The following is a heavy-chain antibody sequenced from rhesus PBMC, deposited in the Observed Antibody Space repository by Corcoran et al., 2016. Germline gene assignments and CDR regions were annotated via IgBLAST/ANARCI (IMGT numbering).Heavy chain of an antibody. V-gene: IGHV4-165*01. J-gene: IGHJ4*01. D-gene: IGHD7-45*01. CDR1: GGSFSGYY. CDR3: ARDKTGWGSHIDY. Sequence: QVQLQESGPGLVKPSETLSLTCAVSGGSFSGYYWGWIRQPPGKGLEWFGYISGSSWSTDYTPSLKSRVTISTDTSKNQFSLKLSSVTAADTAVYYCARDKTGWGSHIDYWGQGVLVTVSS. CDR2: ISGSSWST.